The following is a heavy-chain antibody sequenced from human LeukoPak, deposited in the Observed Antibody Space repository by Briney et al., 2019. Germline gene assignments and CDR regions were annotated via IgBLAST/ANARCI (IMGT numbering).Heavy chain of an antibody. J-gene: IGHJ4*02. CDR2: ISYDGSNK. CDR3: AKDGGLLTANFDY. D-gene: IGHD3-9*01. Sequence: GGSLRLSCAASGFTFSSYGMHWVRQAPGKGLEWVAVISYDGSNKYYADSVKGRFTISRDNSKNTLYLQMNSLRAEDTGVYYCAKDGGLLTANFDYWGQGTLVSVSS. CDR1: GFTFSSYG. V-gene: IGHV3-30*18.